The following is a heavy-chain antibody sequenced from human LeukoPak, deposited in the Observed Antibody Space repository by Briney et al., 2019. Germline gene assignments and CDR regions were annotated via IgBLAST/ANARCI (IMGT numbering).Heavy chain of an antibody. CDR2: IYHSGST. D-gene: IGHD3-22*01. J-gene: IGHJ6*02. CDR3: ARDRHYYDSSGLYYYYYGMDV. V-gene: IGHV4-38-2*02. Sequence: SETLSLTCAVSGYSISSGYYWGWIRQPPGKGLEWIGSIYHSGSTYYNPSLKSRVTISVDTSKNQFSLKLSSVTAADTAVYYCARDRHYYDSSGLYYYYYGMDVWGQGTTVTVSS. CDR1: GYSISSGYY.